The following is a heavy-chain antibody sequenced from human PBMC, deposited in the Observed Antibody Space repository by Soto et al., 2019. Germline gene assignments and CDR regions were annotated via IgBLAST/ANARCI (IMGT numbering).Heavy chain of an antibody. CDR2: FDPEDGET. J-gene: IGHJ1*01. CDR1: GYTLTELS. D-gene: IGHD6-13*01. Sequence: QVQLVQSGAEVKKPGASVKVSCKVSGYTLTELSMHWVRQAPGKGLEWMGGFDPEDGETIYAQKFQGRVTMTEDTSTDTAYMELSSLRSEDTAVYYCATVRSSLAAAGPAEYFQHWGQGTLVTVSS. V-gene: IGHV1-24*01. CDR3: ATVRSSLAAAGPAEYFQH.